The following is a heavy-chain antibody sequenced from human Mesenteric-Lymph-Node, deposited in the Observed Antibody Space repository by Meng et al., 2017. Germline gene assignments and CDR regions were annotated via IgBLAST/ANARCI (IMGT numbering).Heavy chain of an antibody. V-gene: IGHV4-30-2*01. CDR3: LRESLGSV. Sequence: GRGKPTTTLAIPSVVSCASMSSGDYYWTSVQELEGKGLEWIGESPHRGSNDYHRCLKSTVSMSIDKSKIQFSLKMSSVTAVDTAVYHCLRESLGSVWGQGTLVTVSS. CDR1: CASMSSGDYY. J-gene: IGHJ1*01. CDR2: SPHRGSN. D-gene: IGHD3-10*01.